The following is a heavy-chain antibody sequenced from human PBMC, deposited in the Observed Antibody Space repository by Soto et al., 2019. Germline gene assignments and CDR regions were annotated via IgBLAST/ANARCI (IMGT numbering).Heavy chain of an antibody. CDR2: IWYDGSNK. V-gene: IGHV3-33*01. CDR3: AREGGATTGTYYFDY. Sequence: QVQLVESGGGVVQPGRSLRLSCAASGFTFSSYGMHWVRQAPGKGLEWVAVIWYDGSNKYYADSVKGRFTISRDNSKNTLYLQMNSLRAEDTAVYYCAREGGATTGTYYFDYWGQGTLVTVS. J-gene: IGHJ4*02. CDR1: GFTFSSYG. D-gene: IGHD4-17*01.